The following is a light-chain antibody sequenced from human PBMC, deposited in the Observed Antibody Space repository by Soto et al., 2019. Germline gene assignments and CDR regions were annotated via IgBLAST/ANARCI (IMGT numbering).Light chain of an antibody. Sequence: EIVLTQSPGTLSLSPGERATLSCRASQSVSSSYLAWYQQKPGQAPRLLIYGASSRATGIPDRFSGSGSGTAFTLTISRLEPEDFAVYYCHQYGSSPWTFGQGTKLEIK. J-gene: IGKJ1*01. CDR3: HQYGSSPWT. CDR2: GAS. V-gene: IGKV3-20*01. CDR1: QSVSSSY.